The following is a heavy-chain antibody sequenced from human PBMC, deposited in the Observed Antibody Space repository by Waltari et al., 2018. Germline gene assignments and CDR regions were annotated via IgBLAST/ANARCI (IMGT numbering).Heavy chain of an antibody. D-gene: IGHD3-16*01. J-gene: IGHJ4*02. Sequence: QVQLQESGPGLVKPSQTLSLTCTVSGGSISSGDYYWSWIRQPPGKGLEWIGYIYYSGSTYYNPSLKSRVTISVDTSKNQFSLKLSSVTAADTAVYYCARMTYYDYIWGSYAVDYWGQGTLVTVSS. CDR1: GGSISSGDYY. V-gene: IGHV4-30-4*08. CDR2: IYYSGST. CDR3: ARMTYYDYIWGSYAVDY.